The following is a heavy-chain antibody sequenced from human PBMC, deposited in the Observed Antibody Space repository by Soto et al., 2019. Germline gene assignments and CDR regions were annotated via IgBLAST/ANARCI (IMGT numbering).Heavy chain of an antibody. Sequence: QVQLVESGGGVVQPGRSLRLSCAASGFTFSSFSLHWVRQAPGKGLEWLALISYDGSNKYNADSVKGRFTISRDNSNNTLYLQLNSLRTEDKAVYFCARKTTVAGTPEFDYWGQGTLVTVSS. CDR1: GFTFSSFS. J-gene: IGHJ4*02. CDR2: ISYDGSNK. CDR3: ARKTTVAGTPEFDY. V-gene: IGHV3-30-3*01. D-gene: IGHD6-19*01.